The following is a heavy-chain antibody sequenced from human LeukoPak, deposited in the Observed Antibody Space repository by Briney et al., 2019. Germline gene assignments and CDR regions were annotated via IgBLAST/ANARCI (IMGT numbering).Heavy chain of an antibody. CDR3: AIIEVDGTPK. J-gene: IGHJ4*02. CDR2: ISAYSGNT. D-gene: IGHD1-1*01. Sequence: ASVKVSCKASGYTFTSYGLSWVRQAPGQGLEWMGWISAYSGNTNHVQKFQGRVTLTTDTSTSTAYMELRSLRSGDTAVYYCAIIEVDGTPKWGQGTLVTVSS. CDR1: GYTFTSYG. V-gene: IGHV1-18*01.